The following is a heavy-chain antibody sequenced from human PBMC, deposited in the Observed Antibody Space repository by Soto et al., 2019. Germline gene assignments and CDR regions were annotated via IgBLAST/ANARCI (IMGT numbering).Heavy chain of an antibody. Sequence: QVQLVESGGGVVQPGRSLRLSCAASGFTFSDYAMHWVRQAPGKGLEWVAVIWYDGSNKNYADSVKGRFTISRDHSKNTLYLQMNSLRGDDTAVYYCARACGYGDGEQTFDYWGQGTLVTVSS. J-gene: IGHJ4*02. CDR3: ARACGYGDGEQTFDY. CDR1: GFTFSDYA. D-gene: IGHD5-18*01. CDR2: IWYDGSNK. V-gene: IGHV3-33*01.